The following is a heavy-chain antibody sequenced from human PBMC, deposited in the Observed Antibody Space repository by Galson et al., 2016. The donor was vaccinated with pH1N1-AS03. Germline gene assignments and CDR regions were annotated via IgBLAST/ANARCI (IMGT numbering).Heavy chain of an antibody. J-gene: IGHJ4*02. V-gene: IGHV3-23*01. CDR1: GFTFSSYA. CDR3: AKDKGAVADRRGYFFDD. D-gene: IGHD6-19*01. CDR2: IIGAGGVP. Sequence: SLRLSCAASGFTFSSYAMSWVRQAPGKGLEWVASIIGAGGVPYYAGSVKGRFAVSRDTSENTVYLQLDRLRAEDTAVYYCAKDKGAVADRRGYFFDDWGQGTLVT.